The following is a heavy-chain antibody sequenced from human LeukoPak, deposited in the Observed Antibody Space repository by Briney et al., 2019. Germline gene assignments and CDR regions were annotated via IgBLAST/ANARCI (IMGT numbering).Heavy chain of an antibody. CDR2: ISAYNGNT. CDR3: ARDPDSSSWYPHWFDY. D-gene: IGHD6-13*01. V-gene: IGHV1-18*01. Sequence: ASVKVSCKASGYTFTSYGISWVRQAPGQGLEWMGWISAYNGNTNYAQKLQGRVTMTTDTSTSTAYMELRSLRSDDTAVYYCARDPDSSSWYPHWFDYWGQGTLVTVSS. CDR1: GYTFTSYG. J-gene: IGHJ4*02.